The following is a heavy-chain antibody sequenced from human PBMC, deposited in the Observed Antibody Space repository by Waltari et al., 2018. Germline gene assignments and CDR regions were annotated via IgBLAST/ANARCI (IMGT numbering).Heavy chain of an antibody. CDR1: GFTFSNYW. Sequence: EVQLVESGGGLVQPGGSLRLSCAASGFTFSNYWMDWVRQAPGKGLEWVANIKQDGSESNYVDSVKGRFTISRDNAQNLLYLQINSLRDEDTAVYYCSVSLNHWGQGTLVTVSS. CDR3: SVSLNH. J-gene: IGHJ5*02. V-gene: IGHV3-7*01. CDR2: IKQDGSES.